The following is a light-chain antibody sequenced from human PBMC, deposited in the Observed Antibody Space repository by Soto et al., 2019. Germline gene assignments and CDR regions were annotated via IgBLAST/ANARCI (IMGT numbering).Light chain of an antibody. CDR2: DAS. J-gene: IGKJ1*01. V-gene: IGKV3-11*01. CDR3: QQRSNWPWT. CDR1: QSLSSY. Sequence: EIVLTQSPATLSLSPGERATLSRRASQSLSSYLAWYQQKPGQAPRLLIYDASNRATGIPARFSGSGSGTDFTLTISSLEPEDFAVYYCQQRSNWPWTFGQGTKVEIK.